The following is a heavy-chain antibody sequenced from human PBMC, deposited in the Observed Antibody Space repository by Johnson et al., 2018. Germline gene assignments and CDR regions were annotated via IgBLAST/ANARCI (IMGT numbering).Heavy chain of an antibody. J-gene: IGHJ1*01. CDR3: ASGGYSDPEKFHH. Sequence: QLVDSVGGLIQPVGSLRRSCSVSWFSVSSNYINWARQAPGKGLEWVSGINSGGITYYADPVKGGFTISRDNSKNKVFLQMNSLRAEDTAVYYCASGGYSDPEKFHHWGQGTLVTVSS. D-gene: IGHD3-22*01. V-gene: IGHV3-53*01. CDR1: WFSVSSNY. CDR2: INSGGIT.